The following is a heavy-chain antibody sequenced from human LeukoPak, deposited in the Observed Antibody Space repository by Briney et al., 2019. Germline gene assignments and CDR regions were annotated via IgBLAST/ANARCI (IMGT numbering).Heavy chain of an antibody. D-gene: IGHD3-16*01. J-gene: IGHJ4*02. Sequence: SETLSLTCTVSGGSISSSSYYWGWIRQPPGKGLEWIGSIYYSGSTYCNPSLKSRVTISVDTSKNQFSLKLSSVTAADTAVYYCARWGVAAACVFDYLGQGTPGNVSS. V-gene: IGHV4-39*07. CDR1: GGSISSSSYY. CDR2: IYYSGST. CDR3: ARWGVAAACVFDY.